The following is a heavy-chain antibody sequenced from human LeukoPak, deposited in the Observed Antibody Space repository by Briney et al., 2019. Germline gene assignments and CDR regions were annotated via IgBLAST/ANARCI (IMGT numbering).Heavy chain of an antibody. CDR1: GFTFRNYW. D-gene: IGHD3-10*01. J-gene: IGHJ4*02. Sequence: PGGSLRLSCAASGFTFRNYWMHWVRQVPGRGLEWVSRLRTDGEKKSYAASVRDRFTISRDNVRNMLYLQMNSLRVEDTGVYFKDHYGFNSLDYWAREPRSVSPQ. CDR2: LRTDGEKK. V-gene: IGHV3-74*03. CDR3: DHYGFNSLDY.